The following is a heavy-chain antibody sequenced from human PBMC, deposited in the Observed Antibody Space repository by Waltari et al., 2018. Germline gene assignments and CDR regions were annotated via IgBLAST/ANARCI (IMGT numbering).Heavy chain of an antibody. CDR2: IYYSGST. CDR3: ARGDYDFWSGLKPTYYFDY. CDR1: GGSISSYY. Sequence: QVQLQESGPGLVKPSETLSLTCTVSGGSISSYYWSWIRQPPGKGLEWIGYIYYSGSTNYTPSLKSRVTISVDTSKNQFSLKLSSVTAADTAVYYCARGDYDFWSGLKPTYYFDYWGQGTLVTVSS. D-gene: IGHD3-3*01. V-gene: IGHV4-59*01. J-gene: IGHJ4*02.